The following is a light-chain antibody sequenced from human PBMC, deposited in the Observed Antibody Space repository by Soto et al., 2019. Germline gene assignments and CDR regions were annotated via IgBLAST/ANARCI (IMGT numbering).Light chain of an antibody. CDR1: SSNIGAGYD. V-gene: IGLV1-40*01. J-gene: IGLJ3*02. CDR3: QSYDSSLSGSWV. CDR2: GNS. Sequence: QSVLTQPPSVSGAPGQRVTISCTGSSSNIGAGYDVPWYQQLPGTAPKLLIYGNSNRPSGVPDRFSGSKSGTSASLAITGLQAEDEADYYCQSYDSSLSGSWVFGGWTKVTVL.